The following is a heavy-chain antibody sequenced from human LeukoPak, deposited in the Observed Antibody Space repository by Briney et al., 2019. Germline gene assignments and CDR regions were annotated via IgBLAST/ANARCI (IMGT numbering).Heavy chain of an antibody. Sequence: EASVKVSCKASGYTFTGYYMHWVRQAPGQGLEWMGWISPNSGGTNYAQNFQGRVTMTRDTSISTAYMELSRLRSDDTAVYYCAREYYDSSGYYSYYFDSWGQGTLVTVSS. CDR3: AREYYDSSGYYSYYFDS. CDR2: ISPNSGGT. J-gene: IGHJ4*02. V-gene: IGHV1-2*02. CDR1: GYTFTGYY. D-gene: IGHD3-22*01.